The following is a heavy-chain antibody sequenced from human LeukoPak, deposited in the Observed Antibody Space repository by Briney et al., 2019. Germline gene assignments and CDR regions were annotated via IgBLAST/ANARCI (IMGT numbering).Heavy chain of an antibody. J-gene: IGHJ6*02. CDR1: GFTFSSYA. V-gene: IGHV3-23*01. Sequence: GASLRLSCAASGFTFSSYAMSWVRQAPGKGLEWVSAISGSGGSTYYADSVKGRFTISRDNSKNTLYLQMSSLRSEDTAVYYCASAWFCSLMDVGGQGTTVTVSS. CDR3: ASAWFCSLMDV. CDR2: ISGSGGST. D-gene: IGHD2-15*01.